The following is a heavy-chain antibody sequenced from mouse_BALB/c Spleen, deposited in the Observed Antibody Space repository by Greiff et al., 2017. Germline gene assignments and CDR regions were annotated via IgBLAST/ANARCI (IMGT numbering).Heavy chain of an antibody. Sequence: EVQLVESGGGLVKPGGSLKLSCAASGFTFSSYTMSWVRQTPEKRLEWVATISSGGSYTYYPDSVKGRFTISRDNAKNTLYLQMSSLKSEDTAMYYCTRAYGNYVSMDYWGQGTSVTVSS. V-gene: IGHV5-6-4*01. J-gene: IGHJ4*01. CDR3: TRAYGNYVSMDY. D-gene: IGHD2-1*01. CDR1: GFTFSSYT. CDR2: ISSGGSYT.